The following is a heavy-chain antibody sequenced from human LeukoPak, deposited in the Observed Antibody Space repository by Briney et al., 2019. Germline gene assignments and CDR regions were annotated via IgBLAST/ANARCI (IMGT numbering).Heavy chain of an antibody. CDR1: GYTFTSYD. V-gene: IGHV1-8*03. CDR3: ARGGASSIAGNEGFDY. J-gene: IGHJ4*02. CDR2: MNPNSGNT. D-gene: IGHD6-6*01. Sequence: ASVKVSCKASGYTFTSYDINWVRQAIGQGLEWMGWMNPNSGNTGYAQKFQGRVTITRNTSISTAYMELSSLRSEDTAVYYCARGGASSIAGNEGFDYWGQGTLVTVSS.